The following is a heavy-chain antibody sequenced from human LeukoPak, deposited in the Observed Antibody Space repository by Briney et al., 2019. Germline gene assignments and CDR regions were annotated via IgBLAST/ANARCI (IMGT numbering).Heavy chain of an antibody. J-gene: IGHJ6*02. CDR3: AKDQGWELLLYHYSGMDV. CDR1: EFTFSSYG. D-gene: IGHD1-26*01. V-gene: IGHV3-30*18. Sequence: GRSLRLSCAASEFTFSSYGRHWVRQAPGKGLEWVAVISYDGSNKYYGDSVKGRFSISRENSTKTLYLQMSSLRAEDTAVYYCAKDQGWELLLYHYSGMDVWGQGTTVTVSS. CDR2: ISYDGSNK.